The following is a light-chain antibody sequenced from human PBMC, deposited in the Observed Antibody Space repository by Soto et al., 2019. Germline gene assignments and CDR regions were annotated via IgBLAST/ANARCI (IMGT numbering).Light chain of an antibody. CDR3: QQRSNWPPLT. V-gene: IGKV3-11*01. J-gene: IGKJ4*02. CDR2: DAS. Sequence: EIVLTQSPATLSLSPGERATLSCRASQSVNRNLAWYQQKPGQAPRLLIYDASNRATGIPARFSGSGSGTDFTLSISSLEPEDFAVYYCQQRSNWPPLTVGGGTKVEIK. CDR1: QSVNRN.